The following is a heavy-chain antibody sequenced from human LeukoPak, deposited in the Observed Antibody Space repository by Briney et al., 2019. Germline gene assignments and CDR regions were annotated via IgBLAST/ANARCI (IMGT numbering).Heavy chain of an antibody. J-gene: IGHJ6*02. V-gene: IGHV1-46*01. CDR2: INPSAGSA. D-gene: IGHD3-10*01. CDR1: GYTFTSYY. CDR3: ARVGYYGSGSYLGMDV. Sequence: GASVKVSCKASGYTFTSYYMHWVRQAPGQGLEWMGAINPSAGSAGYPQNFQGRVTMARDTSTSTVYMELSSLRSEDTAVYYCARVGYYGSGSYLGMDVWGQGTTVTVSS.